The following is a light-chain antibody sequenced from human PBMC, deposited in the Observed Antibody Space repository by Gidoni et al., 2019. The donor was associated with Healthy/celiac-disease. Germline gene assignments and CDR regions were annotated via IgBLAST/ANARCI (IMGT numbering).Light chain of an antibody. CDR2: AAS. CDR1: QSISSY. J-gene: IGKJ4*01. Sequence: DIQLTQSPSSLSASVGYRVTITCRASQSISSYLNWYQQKPGKAPKLLIYAASSLQSGVPSRFSGSGSGTDFTLTISSLQPEDFATYYCQQSYSTPPLTFXGXTKVEIK. CDR3: QQSYSTPPLT. V-gene: IGKV1-39*01.